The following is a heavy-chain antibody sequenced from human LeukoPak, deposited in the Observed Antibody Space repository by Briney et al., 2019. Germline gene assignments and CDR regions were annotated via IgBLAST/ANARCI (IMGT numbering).Heavy chain of an antibody. Sequence: SETLSLTCTVSGDSISTDSYYWGWFRQPPGKEVEWIGGIYYSGSSSYSPSLKSRVTISIDTSRKQFSLRLTSVTAADTAIYYCARGRKYGGGFQGENYWGQGTPVTVSS. CDR2: IYYSGSS. V-gene: IGHV4-39*07. J-gene: IGHJ4*02. CDR1: GDSISTDSYY. D-gene: IGHD2-21*01. CDR3: ARGRKYGGGFQGENY.